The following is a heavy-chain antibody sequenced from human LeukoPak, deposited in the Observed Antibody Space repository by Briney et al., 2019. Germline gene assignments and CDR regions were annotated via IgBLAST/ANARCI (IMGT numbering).Heavy chain of an antibody. CDR2: IRGSGGST. Sequence: GGSLTLSCAVSGFTFSSNDMSWVRHPQGKGMGWDSGIRGSGGSTYYADSAKGRFTISRDNSTNTLYLQMNSLRAEDTAIYYCAKDYSNPAVYWGQGTLVTVSS. J-gene: IGHJ4*02. V-gene: IGHV3-23*01. D-gene: IGHD4-11*01. CDR3: AKDYSNPAVY. CDR1: GFTFSSND.